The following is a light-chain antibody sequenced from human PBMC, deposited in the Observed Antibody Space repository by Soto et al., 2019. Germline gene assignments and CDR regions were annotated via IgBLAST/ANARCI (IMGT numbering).Light chain of an antibody. CDR1: QSVGRN. J-gene: IGKJ1*01. V-gene: IGKV3-15*01. CDR2: GAS. CDR3: QHYYNWPRT. Sequence: EIVMTQSPATLSVSPGERATLSCRASQSVGRNLAWYQQKPGQSPRLLVYGASTRATGITARFSGSGSGTDFTRSISSLQSQDFAIYYCQHYYNWPRTFGQGTRVEIK.